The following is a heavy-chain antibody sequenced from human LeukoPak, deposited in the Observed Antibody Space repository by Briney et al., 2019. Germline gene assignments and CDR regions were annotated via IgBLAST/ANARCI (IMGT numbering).Heavy chain of an antibody. CDR2: INHSGST. J-gene: IGHJ6*03. D-gene: IGHD3-16*01. Sequence: SETLSLTCAAYGGSFSGYYWSWLRQPPGKGLEWIGEINHSGSTNYNQSLKSRVTISVDTSKNQFSLNLTSVTAADTAVYYCARIAGGLYFYYYYMDVWGKGTTVTVSS. CDR1: GGSFSGYY. V-gene: IGHV4-34*01. CDR3: ARIAGGLYFYYYYMDV.